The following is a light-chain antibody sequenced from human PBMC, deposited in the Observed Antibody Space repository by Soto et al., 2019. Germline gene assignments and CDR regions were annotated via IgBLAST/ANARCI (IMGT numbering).Light chain of an antibody. CDR3: QQYGSPPLFT. CDR2: GAS. CDR1: QSVSSSY. Sequence: EIVLTQSPGTLSLSPGERATLSCRASQSVSSSYLAWYQQKPGQAPRLLIYGASSRATGIPDRFSGSGSGTDFTITISRLEPEDFAVYYCQQYGSPPLFTFGPGTKGDIK. V-gene: IGKV3-20*01. J-gene: IGKJ3*01.